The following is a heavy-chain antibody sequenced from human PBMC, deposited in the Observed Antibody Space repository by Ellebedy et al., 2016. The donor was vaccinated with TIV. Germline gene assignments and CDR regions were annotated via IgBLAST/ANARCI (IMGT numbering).Heavy chain of an antibody. CDR2: LGTAGDT. D-gene: IGHD2-15*01. J-gene: IGHJ6*02. V-gene: IGHV3-13*01. CDR3: ARETPGGVYGIDV. CDR1: GFTFSSYD. Sequence: GESLKISXAASGFTFSSYDMHWVRQAPGKGLEWVSALGTAGDTYYPGSVKGRFTISRENARNSLYLQMNSLRAGDTAIYYCARETPGGVYGIDVWGQGTTVTVSS.